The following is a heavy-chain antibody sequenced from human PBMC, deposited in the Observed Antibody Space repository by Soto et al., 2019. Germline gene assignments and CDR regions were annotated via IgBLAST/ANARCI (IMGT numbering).Heavy chain of an antibody. Sequence: QVQLVQSGAEVKKPGSSVKVSCKASGGTFSSYAISWVRQAPGQGLEWMGGIIPIFGTANYAQKFQGRVTITADESTSTAYMELSSLRSEDTAVYYCARGEAKTGWGAAAGIGLNYYGMDVWGQGTTVTVSS. D-gene: IGHD6-13*01. CDR1: GGTFSSYA. J-gene: IGHJ6*02. V-gene: IGHV1-69*01. CDR3: ARGEAKTGWGAAAGIGLNYYGMDV. CDR2: IIPIFGTA.